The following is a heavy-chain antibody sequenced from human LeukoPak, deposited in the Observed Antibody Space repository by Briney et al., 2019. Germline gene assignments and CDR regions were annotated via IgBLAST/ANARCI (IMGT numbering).Heavy chain of an antibody. CDR3: ARGLPSTIFGYYYGMDV. Sequence: PGGSLRLSCAASGFTFSSYSMNWIRQAPGKGLEWVSSISSSSSYIYYADSVKGRITISRDNAKNSLYLQMNSLRAEDTAVYYCARGLPSTIFGYYYGMDVWGQGTTVTVSS. D-gene: IGHD3-3*01. CDR1: GFTFSSYS. J-gene: IGHJ6*02. V-gene: IGHV3-21*01. CDR2: ISSSSSYI.